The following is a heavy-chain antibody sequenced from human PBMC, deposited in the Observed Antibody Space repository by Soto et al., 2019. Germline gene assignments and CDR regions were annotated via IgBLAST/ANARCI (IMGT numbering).Heavy chain of an antibody. CDR2: IYSNDDT. D-gene: IGHD2-2*03. CDR3: ARLNGFCDGTKCRGYYGMDV. V-gene: IGHV4-39*01. J-gene: IGHJ6*02. Sequence: QLQLQESGPGLVKPSETLSLTCAVSGGSVSSNDFSWGWVRQSPETGLEWIATIYSNDDTHYNPYLLSRDTISVDTSKNAFSFRLNSVTAADTAVYYCARLNGFCDGTKCRGYYGMDVWGRGTTVTVSS. CDR1: GGSVSSNDFS.